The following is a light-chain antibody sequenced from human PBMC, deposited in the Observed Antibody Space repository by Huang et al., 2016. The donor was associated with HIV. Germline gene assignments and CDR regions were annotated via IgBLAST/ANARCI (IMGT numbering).Light chain of an antibody. CDR3: HQYNDWPPVT. CDR2: GAS. V-gene: IGKV3-15*01. CDR1: QSVTSN. J-gene: IGKJ5*01. Sequence: EIVMTQSPATLSVSPGERATLSCRASQSVTSNLAWYQQRPGQAPRLLIYGASTRATGIPARFSGSGSGTEFTLTISSLQSEDFAVYYCHQYNDWPPVTFGQGTRLDIK.